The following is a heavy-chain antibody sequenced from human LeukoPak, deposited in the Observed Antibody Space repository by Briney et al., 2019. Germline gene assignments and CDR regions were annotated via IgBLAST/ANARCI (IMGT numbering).Heavy chain of an antibody. CDR2: IYTSGST. CDR1: GGSISSYY. CDR3: ARDSGSYWARRFDY. D-gene: IGHD1-26*01. J-gene: IGHJ4*02. Sequence: PSETLSLTCTVSGGSISSYYWSWIRQPAGKGLEWIGRIYTSGSTNYNPSLKSRVTMSVDTSKNQFSLKLSSVTAADTAVYYCARDSGSYWARRFDYWGQGTLVTVSS. V-gene: IGHV4-4*07.